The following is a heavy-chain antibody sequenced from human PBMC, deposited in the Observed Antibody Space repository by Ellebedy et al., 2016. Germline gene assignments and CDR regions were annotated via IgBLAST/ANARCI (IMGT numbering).Heavy chain of an antibody. CDR2: ISGSGGST. CDR3: AKEMDIAAAGTSAGY. V-gene: IGHV3-23*01. Sequence: GESLKISXAASGFTFSSYAMSWVRQAPGKGLEWVSAISGSGGSTYYADSVKGRFTISRDNSKNTLYLQMNSLRAEDTAVYYCAKEMDIAAAGTSAGYWGQGTLVTVSS. CDR1: GFTFSSYA. J-gene: IGHJ4*02. D-gene: IGHD6-13*01.